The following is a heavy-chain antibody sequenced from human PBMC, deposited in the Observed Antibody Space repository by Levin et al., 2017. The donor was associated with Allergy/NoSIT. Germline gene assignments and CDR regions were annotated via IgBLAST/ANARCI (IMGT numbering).Heavy chain of an antibody. J-gene: IGHJ3*01. CDR1: GYTFTNYG. CDR2: ISTSNGKT. Sequence: AASVKVSCKASGYTFTNYGFSWVRQAPGQGLEWMGWISTSNGKTVYAQKLQGRVTMTTDTSTSTAYMELRSLRSDDSAVYFCARDCRWGGDCYLEDAFDLWGQGTMVSVSS. V-gene: IGHV1-18*01. CDR3: ARDCRWGGDCYLEDAFDL. D-gene: IGHD2-21*02.